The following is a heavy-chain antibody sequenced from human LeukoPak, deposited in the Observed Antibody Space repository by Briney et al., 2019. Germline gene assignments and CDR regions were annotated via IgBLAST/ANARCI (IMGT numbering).Heavy chain of an antibody. V-gene: IGHV3-30-3*01. CDR1: GFTFSSYA. Sequence: GRSLRLSCAASGFTFSSYAMHWVRQAPGKGLEWVAVISYDGSNKYYADSVKGRFTISRDNSKNTLYLQMNSLRAEDTAVYYCARGGGVAGMWNYFDYWGQGTLVTVSS. CDR3: ARGGGVAGMWNYFDY. CDR2: ISYDGSNK. D-gene: IGHD6-19*01. J-gene: IGHJ4*02.